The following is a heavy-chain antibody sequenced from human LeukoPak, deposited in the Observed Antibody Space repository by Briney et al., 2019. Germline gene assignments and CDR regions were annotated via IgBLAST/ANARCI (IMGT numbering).Heavy chain of an antibody. CDR3: VRHGNDIPPDQ. D-gene: IGHD1-1*01. CDR1: GGSVSSGSYY. J-gene: IGHJ4*02. V-gene: IGHV4-61*01. CDR2: IYYSGST. Sequence: PSETLSLTCTVSGGSVSSGSYYWSWIRQPPGKGLEWIGYIYYSGSTNYNPSLKSRVTISVDTSKNQFSLKLSSVSAADSAIYYCVRHGNDIPPDQWGQGTLVTVSS.